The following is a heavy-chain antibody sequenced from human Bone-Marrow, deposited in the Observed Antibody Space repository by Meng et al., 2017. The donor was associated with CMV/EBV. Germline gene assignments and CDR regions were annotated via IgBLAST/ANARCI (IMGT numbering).Heavy chain of an antibody. D-gene: IGHD1-7*01. CDR3: ASLDNWTYDFGY. CDR1: GGSISSGGYS. J-gene: IGHJ4*02. CDR2: IYHIGST. Sequence: QLQLQESGSGLVKPSQTLSLTCAVSGGSISSGGYSWSWIRQPPGKGLEWIGYIYHIGSTYYNPSLKRRVTISVDRSKNQFSLMLSSVTAADTAVYSCASLDNWTYDFGYWGQGTLVTVSS. V-gene: IGHV4-30-2*01.